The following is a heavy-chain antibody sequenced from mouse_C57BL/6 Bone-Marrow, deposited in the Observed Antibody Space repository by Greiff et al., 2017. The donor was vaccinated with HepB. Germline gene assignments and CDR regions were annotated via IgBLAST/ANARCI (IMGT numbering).Heavy chain of an antibody. CDR2: IYPRSGNT. V-gene: IGHV1-81*01. J-gene: IGHJ1*03. CDR1: GYTFTSYG. CDR3: AREETVPWYFDV. Sequence: LQESGAELARPGASVKLSCKASGYTFTSYGISWVKQRTGQGLEWIGEIYPRSGNTYYNEKFKGKATLTADKSSSTAYMELRSLTSEDSAVYFCAREETVPWYFDVWGTGTTVTVSS. D-gene: IGHD1-1*01.